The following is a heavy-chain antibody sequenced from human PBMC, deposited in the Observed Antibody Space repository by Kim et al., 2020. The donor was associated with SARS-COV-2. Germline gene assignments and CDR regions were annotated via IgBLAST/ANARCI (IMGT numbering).Heavy chain of an antibody. V-gene: IGHV3-15*01. Sequence: GTTDYAAPVKGRFTISRDDSKNTLYLQMNSLKTEDTAVYYCTTDRLEPDYWGQGTLVTVSS. CDR2: GTT. J-gene: IGHJ4*02. D-gene: IGHD1-1*01. CDR3: TTDRLEPDY.